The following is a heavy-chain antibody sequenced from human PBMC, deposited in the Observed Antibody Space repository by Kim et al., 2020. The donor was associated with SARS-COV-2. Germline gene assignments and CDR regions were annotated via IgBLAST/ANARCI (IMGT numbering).Heavy chain of an antibody. J-gene: IGHJ4*02. Sequence: APVKGRFTISRDDTKNTLYLQMNSLKTEDTAVYYCTTVGIAAAGGFLTDYWGQGTLVTVSS. V-gene: IGHV3-15*01. D-gene: IGHD6-13*01. CDR3: TTVGIAAAGGFLTDY.